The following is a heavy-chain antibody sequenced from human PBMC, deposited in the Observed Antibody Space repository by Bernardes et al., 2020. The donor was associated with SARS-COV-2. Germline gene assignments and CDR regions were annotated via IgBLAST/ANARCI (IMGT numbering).Heavy chain of an antibody. D-gene: IGHD3-3*01. CDR2: IKWNGGST. CDR3: VRGYYDGPFDS. CDR1: GFTFDDYG. V-gene: IGHV3-20*01. Sequence: GGSLRLSCAASGFTFDDYGMSWVRQTPGKGLEWVSGIKWNGGSTGYADFVKGRFTISRDNAKNSLYLQKNSLRAEDTALYHCVRGYYDGPFDSWGQGTLVTVSS. J-gene: IGHJ4*02.